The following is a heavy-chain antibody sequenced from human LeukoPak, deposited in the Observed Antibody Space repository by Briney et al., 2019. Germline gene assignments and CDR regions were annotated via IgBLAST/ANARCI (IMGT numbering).Heavy chain of an antibody. V-gene: IGHV1-69*05. CDR2: IIPIFGTA. CDR1: GGTFSSYA. CDR3: AREGDTTSWAFGDYYYYYYMDV. Sequence: ASVKVSCKASGGTFSSYAISWVRQAPGQGLEWKGRIIPIFGTANYAQKFQGRVTITTDESTSTAYMELSSLRSEDTAVYYCAREGDTTSWAFGDYYYYYYMDVWGKGTTVTVSS. J-gene: IGHJ6*03. D-gene: IGHD3-10*01.